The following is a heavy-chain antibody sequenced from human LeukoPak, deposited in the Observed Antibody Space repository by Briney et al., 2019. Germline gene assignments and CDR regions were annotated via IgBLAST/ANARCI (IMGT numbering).Heavy chain of an antibody. J-gene: IGHJ3*02. CDR2: ISSSGSTI. CDR3: ARRYSGYDSAFDI. D-gene: IGHD5-12*01. CDR1: GFTFSSYE. Sequence: GGSLRLSCAASGFTFSSYEMNWVRQAPGKGLEWVSYISSSGSTIYQADSVRGRFTISRDNAKNSLYLEMNSLRADDTAVYYCARRYSGYDSAFDIWGQGTMVTVSS. V-gene: IGHV3-48*03.